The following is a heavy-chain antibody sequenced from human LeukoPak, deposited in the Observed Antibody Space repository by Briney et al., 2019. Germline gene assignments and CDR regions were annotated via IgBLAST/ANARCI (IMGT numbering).Heavy chain of an antibody. Sequence: ASVKVSCKASGYTFTSYGISWVRQAPGQGLEWMGWISAYNGNTSYAQKLQGRVTMTTDTSTSTAYMELRSLRSDDTAVYYCARDQGYSSGSYYFDYWGQGTLVTVSS. CDR2: ISAYNGNT. D-gene: IGHD6-19*01. CDR1: GYTFTSYG. CDR3: ARDQGYSSGSYYFDY. V-gene: IGHV1-18*01. J-gene: IGHJ4*02.